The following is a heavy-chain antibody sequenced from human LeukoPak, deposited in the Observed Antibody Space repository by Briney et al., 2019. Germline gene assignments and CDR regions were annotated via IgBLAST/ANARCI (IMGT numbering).Heavy chain of an antibody. CDR3: ARGISSWYRIEGRLHP. Sequence: GGSLRLSCAASGFTFTSFATGWVRHAPGNGLEWVAVIPYDGSKKNYANSVKGPFTTARDNGKNPMYLQMDSLSAEGQGMYDSARGISSWYRIEGRLHPWRGETLVSVSS. J-gene: IGHJ5*02. V-gene: IGHV3-30*04. CDR1: GFTFTSFA. CDR2: IPYDGSKK. D-gene: IGHD6-13*01.